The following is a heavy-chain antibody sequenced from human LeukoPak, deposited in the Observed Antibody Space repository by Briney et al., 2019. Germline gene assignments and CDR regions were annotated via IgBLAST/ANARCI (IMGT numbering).Heavy chain of an antibody. V-gene: IGHV3-73*01. Sequence: GSLRLSCAASGFTFSGSAMHWVRQASGKGLEWVGRIRSKANSYATAYAASVKGRFTISRDDSKNTAYLQTNSLKTEDTAVYYCTRGTTGPLSYWGQGTLVTVSS. CDR1: GFTFSGSA. J-gene: IGHJ4*02. D-gene: IGHD1-7*01. CDR3: TRGTTGPLSY. CDR2: IRSKANSYAT.